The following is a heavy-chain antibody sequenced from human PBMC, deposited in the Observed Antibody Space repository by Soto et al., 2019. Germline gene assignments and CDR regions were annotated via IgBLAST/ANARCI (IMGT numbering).Heavy chain of an antibody. CDR2: IYWNDDK. V-gene: IGHV2-5*01. J-gene: IGHJ5*02. Sequence: SGPTLVNPTHTLTLTCTFSGFSLSTSGVGVGWIRQPPGKALEWLALIYWNDDKRYSPSLKSRLTITKDTSKNQVVLTMTNMDPVDTATYYCAHRVTDRRIAAAGTGFDPWGQGTLVTVSS. CDR3: AHRVTDRRIAAAGTGFDP. CDR1: GFSLSTSGVG. D-gene: IGHD6-13*01.